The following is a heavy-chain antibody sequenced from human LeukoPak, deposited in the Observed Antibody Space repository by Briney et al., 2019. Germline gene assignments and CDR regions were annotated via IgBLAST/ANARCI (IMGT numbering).Heavy chain of an antibody. J-gene: IGHJ5*02. V-gene: IGHV3-74*01. Sequence: GGSLRLSCAASGYTLSYYWMHWVRQAPGKGLVWVSCINGDGSSTNYADSVKGRFTISRDNAKNTPYLEMNSLRAEDTAVYYCTRDPRTKGFDPWGQGTLVTVSS. CDR3: TRDPRTKGFDP. CDR1: GYTLSYYW. D-gene: IGHD1/OR15-1a*01. CDR2: INGDGSST.